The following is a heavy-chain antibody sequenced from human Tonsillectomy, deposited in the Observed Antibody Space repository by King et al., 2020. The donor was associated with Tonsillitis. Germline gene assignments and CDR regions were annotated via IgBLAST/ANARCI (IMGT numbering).Heavy chain of an antibody. CDR3: TGQGGYSYNYYYMDV. D-gene: IGHD5-18*01. V-gene: IGHV3-73*01. Sequence: VQLVESGGGLVQPGGSLKLSCAASGFRFSDSTMHWVRQASGKGLEWVGRIRSKANSYATEYTVSVKGRFTISRDDSKNTAYLQMNSLKTEDTAVYYCTGQGGYSYNYYYMDVWGKGTTVTVSS. CDR1: GFRFSDST. CDR2: IRSKANSYAT. J-gene: IGHJ6*03.